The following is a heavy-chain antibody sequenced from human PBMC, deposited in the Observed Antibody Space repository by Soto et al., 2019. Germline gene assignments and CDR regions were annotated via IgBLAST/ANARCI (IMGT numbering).Heavy chain of an antibody. CDR1: GFTFGDYA. D-gene: IGHD3-9*01. Sequence: GGSLRLSCTASGFTFGDYAMSWFRQAPGKGLEWVGFIRSKAYGGTTEYAASVKGRFTISRDDSKSIAYLQMNSLKTEDTAVYYCTRDRLLRYFDWLNPSYYGMDVWGQGTTVTVSS. CDR2: IRSKAYGGTT. J-gene: IGHJ6*02. CDR3: TRDRLLRYFDWLNPSYYGMDV. V-gene: IGHV3-49*03.